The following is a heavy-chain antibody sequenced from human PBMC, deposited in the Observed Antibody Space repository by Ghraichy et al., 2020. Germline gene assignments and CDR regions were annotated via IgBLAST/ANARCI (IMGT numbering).Heavy chain of an antibody. D-gene: IGHD6-13*01. CDR1: GFTFSTYA. CDR2: ISYDGSNK. J-gene: IGHJ6*02. Sequence: LTCAASGFTFSTYAMHWVRQAPGKGLEWVAVISYDGSNKYYADSVKGRFTISRDNSKNTLYLQMNSLRAEDTAVYYCARDIKSSYWSYYYYAMDVWGHGTTVTVSS. V-gene: IGHV3-30-3*01. CDR3: ARDIKSSYWSYYYYAMDV.